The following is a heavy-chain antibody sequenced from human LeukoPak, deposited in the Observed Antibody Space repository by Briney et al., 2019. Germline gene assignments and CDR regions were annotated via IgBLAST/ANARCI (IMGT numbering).Heavy chain of an antibody. D-gene: IGHD3-22*01. V-gene: IGHV3-53*01. CDR3: ESSPSNYDSSGYTDAIDI. CDR1: GFNVNSNY. Sequence: HSGGSLRHSCAASGFNVNSNYMSYVRQAPGKGLEWVSVIYSGGSTYYADSVKGRFTISRDNSKNTLYLQMNSLRAEDTAVYYCESSPSNYDSSGYTDAIDIWGQGTMVTVSS. CDR2: IYSGGST. J-gene: IGHJ3*02.